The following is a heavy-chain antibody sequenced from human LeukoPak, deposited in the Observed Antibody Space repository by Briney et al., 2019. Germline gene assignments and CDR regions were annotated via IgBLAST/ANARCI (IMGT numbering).Heavy chain of an antibody. D-gene: IGHD4-17*01. CDR3: ASTPPRVTTTALDY. Sequence: GESLKISCKGSGYRLTSYWTTWVRQMPGKGLEWMGRIDPSDSYTNYSPSFQGHVTISADKSISTAYLQWSSLKASDTAMYYCASTPPRVTTTALDYWGRGTLVTVSS. J-gene: IGHJ4*02. CDR1: GYRLTSYW. V-gene: IGHV5-10-1*01. CDR2: IDPSDSYT.